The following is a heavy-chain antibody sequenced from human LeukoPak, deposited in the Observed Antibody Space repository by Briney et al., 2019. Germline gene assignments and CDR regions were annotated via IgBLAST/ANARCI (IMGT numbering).Heavy chain of an antibody. J-gene: IGHJ4*02. CDR1: GFTFSSYS. CDR3: AKHNPARGVFDN. Sequence: GGSLRLSCAASGFTFSSYSMNWVRQAPGKGLEWVSYISSSSSTIYYADSVKGRFTISRDNSKDTLYLEVNSIRPEDTAVYYCAKHNPARGVFDNWGQGTLVTVSS. V-gene: IGHV3-48*01. CDR2: ISSSSSTI. D-gene: IGHD1-14*01.